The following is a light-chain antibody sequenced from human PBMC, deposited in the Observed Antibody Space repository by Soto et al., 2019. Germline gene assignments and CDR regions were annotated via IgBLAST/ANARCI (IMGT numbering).Light chain of an antibody. CDR2: DDS. V-gene: IGLV3-21*02. Sequence: YELTQPPSVSVAPGQTARITCGGNNIGSKSVHWYQQKPGQAPVLVVYDDSDLPSGIPERFSGSNSANTATLTIRRVEDGDEAEYYCQVWDSSTDHRDVLGTGTKVTVL. CDR1: NIGSKS. CDR3: QVWDSSTDHRDV. J-gene: IGLJ1*01.